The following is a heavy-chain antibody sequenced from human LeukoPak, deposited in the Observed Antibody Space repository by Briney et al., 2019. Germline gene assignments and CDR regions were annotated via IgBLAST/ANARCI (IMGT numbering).Heavy chain of an antibody. J-gene: IGHJ4*02. D-gene: IGHD3-22*01. V-gene: IGHV3-15*01. CDR1: GFTFSNAW. CDR2: IKSKADGGTT. CDR3: TTDHMIRPGSFDY. Sequence: RAGGSLRLSCAASGFTFSNAWMSWVRQAPGKGLEWVGRIKSKADGGTTDYAAPVKGRFTISRDDSKNTLYLQMNSLKTEDTAVYYCTTDHMIRPGSFDYWGQGTLVTVSS.